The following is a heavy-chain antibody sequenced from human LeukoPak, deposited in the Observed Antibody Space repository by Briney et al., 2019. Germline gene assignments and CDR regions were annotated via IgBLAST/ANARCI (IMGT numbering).Heavy chain of an antibody. D-gene: IGHD5-18*01. Sequence: GGSLRLSCAASGFTFSSYGMHWVRQAPGKGLEWVAVIWYDGSNKYYADSVKGRFTISRDNSKNTLYLQMNSLRAEDTAVYYCARDLRYGRSVGLDYWGQGTLVTASS. CDR3: ARDLRYGRSVGLDY. CDR1: GFTFSSYG. J-gene: IGHJ4*02. CDR2: IWYDGSNK. V-gene: IGHV3-33*01.